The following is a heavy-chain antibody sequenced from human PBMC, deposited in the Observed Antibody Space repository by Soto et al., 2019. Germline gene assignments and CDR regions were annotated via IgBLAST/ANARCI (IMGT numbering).Heavy chain of an antibody. J-gene: IGHJ5*02. CDR3: ARDAISMVRGTNNWFDP. CDR1: GFTFGSYA. Sequence: GGSLRLSCAASGFTFGSYAMSWVRLAPGKGLEWVSVAGPSGSSTFYADSVRGRFTISRGNSRNTLYLRMNRLRAEDTAVYYCARDAISMVRGTNNWFDPWGQGTLVTVSS. CDR2: AGPSGSST. V-gene: IGHV3-23*01. D-gene: IGHD3-10*01.